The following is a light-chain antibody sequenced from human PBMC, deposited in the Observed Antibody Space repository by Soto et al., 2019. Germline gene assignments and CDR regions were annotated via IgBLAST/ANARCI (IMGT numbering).Light chain of an antibody. CDR1: QSVIIE. Sequence: EIVLAQSPATLSFSRGERATLCCRAGQSVIIEFACYQQEPGQAPRLLIYDASNRATGIPARFSGSGSGTDFTLTISSLEPEDFAVYYCQQRSNWPITFSQGTRLEIK. V-gene: IGKV3-11*01. CDR2: DAS. CDR3: QQRSNWPIT. J-gene: IGKJ5*01.